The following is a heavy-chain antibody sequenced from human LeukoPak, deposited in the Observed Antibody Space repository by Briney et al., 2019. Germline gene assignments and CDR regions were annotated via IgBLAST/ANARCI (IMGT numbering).Heavy chain of an antibody. CDR2: IIPIFGTA. Sequence: ASVKVSCKASGGTFSSYAISWVRQAPGQGLEWMGGIIPIFGTANYAQKFQGRVTVTADESTSTAYMELSSQRSEDTAVYYCARSTLCTNGVCPKGRNFDYWGQGTLVTVSS. J-gene: IGHJ4*02. CDR3: ARSTLCTNGVCPKGRNFDY. V-gene: IGHV1-69*13. CDR1: GGTFSSYA. D-gene: IGHD2-8*01.